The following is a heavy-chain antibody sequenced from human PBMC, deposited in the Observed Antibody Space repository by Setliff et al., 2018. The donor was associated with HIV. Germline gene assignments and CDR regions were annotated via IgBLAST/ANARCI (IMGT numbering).Heavy chain of an antibody. J-gene: IGHJ5*02. D-gene: IGHD1-26*01. V-gene: IGHV1-46*01. Sequence: GASVKVSCKASGYTFTSNHMRWGRQAPGQGLEWMGTINPSGGDTIYAPEFQGRVTMTTDTSTRTAYMELSGLTSEDTAVYFCIVNIVGPVTGLDRWGPGTLVTVSS. CDR2: INPSGGDT. CDR1: GYTFTSNH. CDR3: IVNIVGPVTGLDR.